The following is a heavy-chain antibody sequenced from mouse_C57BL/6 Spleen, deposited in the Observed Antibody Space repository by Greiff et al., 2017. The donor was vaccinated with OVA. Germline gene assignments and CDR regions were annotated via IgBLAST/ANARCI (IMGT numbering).Heavy chain of an antibody. CDR2: IYPGSGST. Sequence: VQLQQPGAELVKPGASVKMSCKASGYTFTSYWITWVKQRPGQGLEWIGDIYPGSGSTNYTEKFKSKATLTVDTSSNTAYMQLSSLTSEDSAVYYCAIFPHYYGSSYWYSGVWGPGTTVTVSS. J-gene: IGHJ1*01. D-gene: IGHD1-1*01. CDR1: GYTFTSYW. CDR3: AIFPHYYGSSYWYSGV. V-gene: IGHV1-55*01.